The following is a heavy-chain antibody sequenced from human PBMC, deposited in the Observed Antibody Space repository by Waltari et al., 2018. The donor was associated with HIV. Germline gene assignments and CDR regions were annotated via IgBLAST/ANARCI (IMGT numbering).Heavy chain of an antibody. CDR1: GFPFTNYW. CDR3: ARIGTFPHNYAIDF. Sequence: EVQLMESGGGLVQSGGSLSLSCAASGFPFTNYWMSWVRQTPGKGLEWVAYIKGDGSEKYYMGSVKGRFTISRDNAKNSMFLQMNSLRAEDTAVYYCARIGTFPHNYAIDFWGQGTTVTVSS. V-gene: IGHV3-7*01. J-gene: IGHJ6*02. D-gene: IGHD1-26*01. CDR2: IKGDGSEK.